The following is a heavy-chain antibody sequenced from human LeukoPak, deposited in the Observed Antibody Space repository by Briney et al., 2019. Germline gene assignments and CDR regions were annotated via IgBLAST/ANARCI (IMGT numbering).Heavy chain of an antibody. J-gene: IGHJ4*02. CDR2: IHTSGST. D-gene: IGHD3-22*01. Sequence: SETLSLTCSVSDDSITMYYWSWIRQPAGKGLEWIGRIHTSGSTNYNPSLKSRVTMSVDTSKNQFSLKLSSVTAADTAVYYCARDQYYYDSSGYLTFDYWGQGTLVTVSS. CDR1: DDSITMYY. V-gene: IGHV4-4*07. CDR3: ARDQYYYDSSGYLTFDY.